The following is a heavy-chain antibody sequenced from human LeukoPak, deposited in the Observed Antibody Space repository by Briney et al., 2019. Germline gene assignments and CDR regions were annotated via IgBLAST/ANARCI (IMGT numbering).Heavy chain of an antibody. D-gene: IGHD6-13*01. CDR3: ARQKAVAGTGFDY. V-gene: IGHV3-21*01. J-gene: IGHJ4*02. CDR1: GFTFSSYF. Sequence: GGSLRLSCAASGFTFSSYFMNLVRQAPGQGLEWVSSISSSSSSIYYADSVKGRFTISRDNAKNSLYLQMNSLRAEDTAVYYCARQKAVAGTGFDYWGQGTLVTVPS. CDR2: ISSSSSSI.